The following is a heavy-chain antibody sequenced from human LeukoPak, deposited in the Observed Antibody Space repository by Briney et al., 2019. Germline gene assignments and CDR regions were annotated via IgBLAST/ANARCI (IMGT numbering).Heavy chain of an antibody. D-gene: IGHD6-19*01. V-gene: IGHV1-69*05. Sequence: VASVKVSCKASGGTFSSYAISWVRQAPGQGLEWMGGIIPIFGTANYAQKLQGRVTITTDESTSTAYMELSSLRSEDTAVYYCARGEGWHYYYYMDVWGKGTTVTVSS. CDR3: ARGEGWHYYYYMDV. CDR2: IIPIFGTA. J-gene: IGHJ6*03. CDR1: GGTFSSYA.